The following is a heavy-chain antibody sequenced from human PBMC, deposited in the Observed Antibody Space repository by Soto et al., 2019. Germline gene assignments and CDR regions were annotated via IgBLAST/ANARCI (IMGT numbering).Heavy chain of an antibody. V-gene: IGHV4-30-4*08. D-gene: IGHD3-3*01. CDR3: VQQHYDRSGSPVGYFVA. CDR1: GFSLSTSGVG. Sequence: SGPTLVNPTQTLTLTCTFSGFSLSTSGVGVGWIRQPPGKGLEWIGYIYYSGSTYYNPSLKRRVTISVDTSKNQFSLRLNFVTAADTAVYYCVQQHYDRSGSPVGYFVAWAQGNLVTVSS. J-gene: IGHJ4*02. CDR2: IYYSGST.